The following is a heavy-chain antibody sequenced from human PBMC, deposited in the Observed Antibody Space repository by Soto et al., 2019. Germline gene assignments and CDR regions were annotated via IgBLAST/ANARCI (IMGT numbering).Heavy chain of an antibody. V-gene: IGHV3-30*18. CDR1: GSTFSSYA. CDR2: ISYDGSNR. D-gene: IGHD1-26*01. J-gene: IGHJ6*02. CDR3: VKDVSAGPGGRRQFYYYTGVDV. Sequence: QVQLVESGGGVVQPGTSLRLSCAAPGSTFSSYAMHWVRQGPGKGLEGVAVISYDGSNRYYLDSVKGRFTISRDNSKNTLFLQMNSLRVEDTATYYCVKDVSAGPGGRRQFYYYTGVDVWGQGTTVTVAS.